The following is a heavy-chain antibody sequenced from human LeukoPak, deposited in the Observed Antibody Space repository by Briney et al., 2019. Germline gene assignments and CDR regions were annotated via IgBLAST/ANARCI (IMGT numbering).Heavy chain of an antibody. V-gene: IGHV4-34*01. J-gene: IGHJ4*02. CDR3: ARGAIRLAPFDY. CDR2: INHSGST. Sequence: PSETLSLTCAVYGGSFSGYYWSWIRQPPGKGLEWIGEINHSGSTNYNPSLKSRVTISVDTSKNQFSLKLSSVTAADTAVYYCARGAIRLAPFDYWGQGTLVTVSS. CDR1: GGSFSGYY.